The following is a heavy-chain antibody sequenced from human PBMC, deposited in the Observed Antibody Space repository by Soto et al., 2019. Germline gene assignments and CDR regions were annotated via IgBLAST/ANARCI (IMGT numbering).Heavy chain of an antibody. V-gene: IGHV4-31*03. CDR3: AREQCGFDS. D-gene: IGHD6-19*01. CDR2: IYYTGNS. J-gene: IGHJ4*02. CDR1: NGSISTNGHY. Sequence: QVQLQESGPELVKSSQTLSLTCTVSNGSISTNGHYWTWIRQRPGKGLEWIAYIYYTGNSYYNPSLKCRLTISIDTSKNQFSLTLGSVTAADTAVYYCAREQCGFDSWRQGTLVTASS.